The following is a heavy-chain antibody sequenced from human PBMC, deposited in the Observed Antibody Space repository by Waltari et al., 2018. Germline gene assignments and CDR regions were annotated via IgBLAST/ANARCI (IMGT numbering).Heavy chain of an antibody. Sequence: QVQLVQSGAEVKKPGASVKVSCRTSGDNFSSYFIFWVRQAPGQGLEWMGIINPSDGGTNYPQKFQDRVTMTRDTSTSTVYMELRSLRSEDTAVYYCTRDKLDYYNGMDVWGQGTTVTVSS. CDR3: TRDKLDYYNGMDV. CDR2: INPSDGGT. CDR1: GDNFSSYF. V-gene: IGHV1-46*03. J-gene: IGHJ6*02. D-gene: IGHD3-3*02.